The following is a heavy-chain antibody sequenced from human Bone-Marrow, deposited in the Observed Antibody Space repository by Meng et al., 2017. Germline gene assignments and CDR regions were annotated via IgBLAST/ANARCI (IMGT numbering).Heavy chain of an antibody. J-gene: IGHJ6*02. CDR2: IYSCGST. CDR1: GFTVSSNY. D-gene: IGHD1-26*01. CDR3: ARVESTYDSGSYLFLHIYGMDV. V-gene: IGHV3-66*03. Sequence: GGSLRLSCAASGFTVSSNYMSWVRQAPGKGLEWVSVIYSCGSTYYADSVKGRFTISRDNSKNTLYLQMNSLRAEDTAVYYCARVESTYDSGSYLFLHIYGMDVWGQGTTVTVSS.